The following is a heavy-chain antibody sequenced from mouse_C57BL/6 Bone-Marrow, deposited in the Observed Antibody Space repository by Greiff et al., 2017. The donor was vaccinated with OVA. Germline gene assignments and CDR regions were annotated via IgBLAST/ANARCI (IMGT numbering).Heavy chain of an antibody. J-gene: IGHJ3*01. Sequence: VQRVESGPGLVQPSQSLSITCTVSGFSLTSYGVHWVRQSPGKGLEWLGVIWSGGSTDYNAAFISRLSISKDNSKSQVFFKMNSLQADDTAIYYCARGGITTKKKSWFAYWGQGTLVTVSA. V-gene: IGHV2-2*01. CDR1: GFSLTSYG. D-gene: IGHD2-4*01. CDR3: ARGGITTKKKSWFAY. CDR2: IWSGGST.